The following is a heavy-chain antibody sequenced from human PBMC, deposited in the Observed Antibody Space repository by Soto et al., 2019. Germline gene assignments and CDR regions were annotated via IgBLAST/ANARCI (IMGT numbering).Heavy chain of an antibody. J-gene: IGHJ4*02. Sequence: GGPLRLVCRAPGFDFSLYGIHWFRQAPGRVLEWVAAASYDGSETYYADSAKGRFTVSKEISKNTAFLQMNALRHEDTAVYFCVSDSWWPILNLDSCGQGPLVTFSS. CDR1: GFDFSLYG. V-gene: IGHV3-30*03. CDR2: ASYDGSET. CDR3: VSDSWWPILNLDS. D-gene: IGHD2-15*01.